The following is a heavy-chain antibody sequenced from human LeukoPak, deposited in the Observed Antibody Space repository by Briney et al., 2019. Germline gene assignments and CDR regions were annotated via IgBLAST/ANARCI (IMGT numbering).Heavy chain of an antibody. D-gene: IGHD1-1*01. V-gene: IGHV3-48*03. Sequence: TGGSLRFSCAASGFTFSGSAMHWVRQAPGKGLEWVSYISSRGSAIYYADSVKGRFTISRDNAKNSLYLQMNSLRADDTAVYYCARGGHDPGIPFDIWGQGTMVTVSS. CDR1: GFTFSGSA. CDR3: ARGGHDPGIPFDI. J-gene: IGHJ3*02. CDR2: ISSRGSAI.